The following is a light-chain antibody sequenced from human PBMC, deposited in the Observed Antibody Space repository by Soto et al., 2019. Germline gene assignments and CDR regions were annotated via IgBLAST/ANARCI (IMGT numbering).Light chain of an antibody. CDR2: DAS. V-gene: IGKV1-39*01. J-gene: IGKJ1*01. Sequence: DIQMTQSPSSLSASVGDRVTITCQASQDISNYLNWYQRIPGRAPKLLIFDASNLETGVPSRFSGSGSGTDFTLTISSLQPEDFATYYCQQSYSTPVTFGQGTKVDIK. CDR1: QDISNY. CDR3: QQSYSTPVT.